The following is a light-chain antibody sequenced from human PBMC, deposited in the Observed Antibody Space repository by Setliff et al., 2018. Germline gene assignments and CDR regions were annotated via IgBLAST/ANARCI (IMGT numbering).Light chain of an antibody. CDR1: SSDIGGDNY. CDR3: SSYTRSDTYV. CDR2: DAN. Sequence: QSALTQPASVSGSLGQSITISCTGTSSDIGGDNYVSWYQQFPDKAPQLIISDANYRPSGVSHRFSGSKSGYTASLTISGLQPDDEADYYCSSYTRSDTYVFGGGTKVTVL. V-gene: IGLV2-14*03. J-gene: IGLJ1*01.